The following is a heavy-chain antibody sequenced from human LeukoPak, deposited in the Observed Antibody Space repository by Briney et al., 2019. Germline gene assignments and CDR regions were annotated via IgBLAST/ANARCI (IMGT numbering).Heavy chain of an antibody. CDR2: IYYSGST. CDR1: GGSISSYY. V-gene: IGHV4-59*01. D-gene: IGHD3-22*01. J-gene: IGHJ3*02. CDR3: ARTYYYDSSVAFDI. Sequence: NTSETLSLTCTVSGGSISSYYWSWIRQPPGKGLEWIGYIYYSGSTNYNPSLKSRVTISVDTSKNQFSLKLSSVTAADTAVYYCARTYYYDSSVAFDIWGQGTMVTVSS.